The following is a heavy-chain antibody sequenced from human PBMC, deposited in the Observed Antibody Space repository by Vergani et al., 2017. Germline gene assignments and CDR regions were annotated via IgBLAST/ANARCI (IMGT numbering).Heavy chain of an antibody. V-gene: IGHV4-61*02. J-gene: IGHJ4*02. CDR2: IYTSGST. CDR3: ARSRVVGASLALHFYFDY. D-gene: IGHD1-26*01. CDR1: GGSISSGDYY. Sequence: QVQLQESGPGLVKPSQTLSLTCTVSGGSISSGDYYWSWIRQPAGKGLEWIGRIYTSGSTNYNPSLKSRVTISVDTSKNQFSLKLSSVTAADTAVYYCARSRVVGASLALHFYFDYWGQGTLVTVSS.